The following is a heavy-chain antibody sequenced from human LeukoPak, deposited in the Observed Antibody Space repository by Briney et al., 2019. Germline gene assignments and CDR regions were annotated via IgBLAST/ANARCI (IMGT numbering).Heavy chain of an antibody. CDR3: ASLQPQGGY. J-gene: IGHJ4*02. CDR1: GYTFTGYA. Sequence: ASVKVSRKASGYTFTGYAVNWVRQAPGQGLEWMGWINTNTGNPTYAQGFTGRFVFSLDTSVSTAYLQISSLKAEDTAVYYCASLQPQGGYWGQGTLVTVSS. D-gene: IGHD4-11*01. CDR2: INTNTGNP. V-gene: IGHV7-4-1*02.